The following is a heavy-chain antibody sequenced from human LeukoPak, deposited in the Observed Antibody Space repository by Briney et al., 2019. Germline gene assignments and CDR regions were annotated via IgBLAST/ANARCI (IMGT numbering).Heavy chain of an antibody. CDR1: GFTLSSYG. J-gene: IGHJ4*02. CDR2: IWYDGSNK. CDR3: ARGQYSPDY. Sequence: GGSLRLSCAASGFTLSSYGMHWVRQAPGKGLEWVALIWYDGSNKYYTDSGKGRFTISRDNSKNTLYLQMNSLRAEDTAVYYCARGQYSPDYWGQGTLVTVSS. D-gene: IGHD2-15*01. V-gene: IGHV3-33*01.